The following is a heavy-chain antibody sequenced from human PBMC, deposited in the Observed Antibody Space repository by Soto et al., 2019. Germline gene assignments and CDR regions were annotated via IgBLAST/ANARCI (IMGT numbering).Heavy chain of an antibody. J-gene: IGHJ4*02. D-gene: IGHD3-16*01. CDR2: MSAGNGNT. CDR3: ARGPIYGPYDY. CDR1: GYTFSTYG. Sequence: QVQLVQSGAEVKKPGASVKVSCKASGYTFSTYGISWVRQAPGQGLDFRGWMSAGNGNTDYAQRFQGRVTMTTDTSTSTASMELRSLRSDDTAVYYCARGPIYGPYDYWGQGTLVTVSS. V-gene: IGHV1-18*01.